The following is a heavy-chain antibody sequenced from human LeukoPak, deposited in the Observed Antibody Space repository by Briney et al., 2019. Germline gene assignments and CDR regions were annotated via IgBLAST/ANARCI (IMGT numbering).Heavy chain of an antibody. CDR2: IYYSGST. Sequence: SETLSLTCSVSGGSISSSSYYWGWIRQPPGKGLEWIGSIYYSGSTYYNPSLKSRVTISVDRSKNQFSLKLSSVTAADTAMYYCARALGASSYLDYWGQGTLVTVSS. CDR1: GGSISSSSYY. D-gene: IGHD1-26*01. V-gene: IGHV4-39*07. CDR3: ARALGASSYLDY. J-gene: IGHJ4*02.